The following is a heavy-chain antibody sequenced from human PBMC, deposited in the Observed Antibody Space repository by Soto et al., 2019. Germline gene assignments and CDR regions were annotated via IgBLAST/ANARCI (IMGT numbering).Heavy chain of an antibody. V-gene: IGHV4-30-2*01. CDR1: GGSISSGGYS. CDR2: IYHSGST. J-gene: IGHJ3*02. D-gene: IGHD6-13*01. Sequence: SETLSLTCAVSGGSISSGGYSWSWIRQPPGKGLEWIGYIYHSGSTYYNPSLKSRVTISVDSSKNHFSLTLSSVTAADTAVYYCARGGIAAAGTGDAFDTWGQGTMVTVS. CDR3: ARGGIAAAGTGDAFDT.